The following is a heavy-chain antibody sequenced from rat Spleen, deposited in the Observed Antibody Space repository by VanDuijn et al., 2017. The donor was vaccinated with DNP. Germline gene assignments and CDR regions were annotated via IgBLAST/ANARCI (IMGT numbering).Heavy chain of an antibody. D-gene: IGHD1-7*01. CDR2: IRYDGGRT. V-gene: IGHV5-22*01. Sequence: EVQLVESGGGLVQPGRSLKLSCAASGFTFSDYYMAWVRQAPTKGLEWVAYIRYDGGRTYYVDSVKGRFMISRDNAKSTLYLQMNSLRSEDMATYYCARGAYFGYDYFDYWGQGVMVTASS. CDR3: ARGAYFGYDYFDY. CDR1: GFTFSDYY. J-gene: IGHJ2*01.